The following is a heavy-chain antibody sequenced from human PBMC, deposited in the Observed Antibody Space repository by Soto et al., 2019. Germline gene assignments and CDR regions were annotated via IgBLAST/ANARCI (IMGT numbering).Heavy chain of an antibody. CDR1: GYTFTSYA. D-gene: IGHD2-2*01. V-gene: IGHV1-3*01. J-gene: IGHJ6*02. CDR2: INAGNGNT. Sequence: ASVKVSCKASGYTFTSYAMHWVRQAPGQRLEWMGWINAGNGNTKYSQKFQDRVTITGDKSTSTAYMELSSLRSEDTAVFYCARDLGPQGVLVPAATDYYYYYGMDVWGQGTTVTVSS. CDR3: ARDLGPQGVLVPAATDYYYYYGMDV.